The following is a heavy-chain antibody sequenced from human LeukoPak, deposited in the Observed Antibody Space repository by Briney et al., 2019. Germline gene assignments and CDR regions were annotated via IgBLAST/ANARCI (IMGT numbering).Heavy chain of an antibody. CDR3: ARDTGTRSNYDYVWGTPPDD. Sequence: SVKVSCKASGGTFSSYAISWVRQAPGQGLEWMGRIIPIFGIANYAQKFQGRVTITADKSTSTAYMELSSLRSEDTAVYYCARDTGTRSNYDYVWGTPPDDWGQGTLVTVSS. J-gene: IGHJ4*02. CDR2: IIPIFGIA. CDR1: GGTFSSYA. V-gene: IGHV1-69*04. D-gene: IGHD3-16*01.